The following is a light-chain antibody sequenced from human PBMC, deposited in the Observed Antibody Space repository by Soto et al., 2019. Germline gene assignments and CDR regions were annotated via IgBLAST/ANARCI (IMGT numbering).Light chain of an antibody. CDR2: GAS. CDR3: QQRGNWAIT. J-gene: IGKJ5*01. CDR1: QSVSSY. Sequence: EIVLTQSPATLSLSPGERATLSCRASQSVSSYLAWYQQKPGQAPRLLIYGASTRATGIPARFSGSGSGTEFTLTISSLEPEDFAVYYCQQRGNWAITFGQGTRLEIK. V-gene: IGKV3-11*01.